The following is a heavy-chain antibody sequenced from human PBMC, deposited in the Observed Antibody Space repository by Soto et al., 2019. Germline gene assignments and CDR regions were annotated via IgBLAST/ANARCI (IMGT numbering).Heavy chain of an antibody. J-gene: IGHJ4*02. V-gene: IGHV3-48*03. CDR2: ISKSGGTT. CDR1: GFTFGAYE. CDR3: VREGHYYFDY. Sequence: QPGGSLRLSCAASGFTFGAYEMHWVRQAPGQGLEWVSYISKSGGTTYYADSVKGRFTISRDDAKNSVYLQMSSLRPEDMAVYKCVREGHYYFDYWGQGALVTVSS.